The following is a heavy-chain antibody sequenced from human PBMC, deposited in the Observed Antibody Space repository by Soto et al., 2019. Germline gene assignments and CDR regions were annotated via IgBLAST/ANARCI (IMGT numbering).Heavy chain of an antibody. D-gene: IGHD3-3*01. Sequence: QVQLVQSGAEVKKPGSSVKVSCKASGGTFSSYGISWVRQAPGQGLEWMGGIIPIIGTANYAQKFQGRVTITADESTSTAYMELSSLRSEDTAVYNSVRPTYYDFWSGYQTGYYYYGMDVWCQGTTVTVSS. CDR1: GGTFSSYG. V-gene: IGHV1-69*12. J-gene: IGHJ6*02. CDR3: VRPTYYDFWSGYQTGYYYYGMDV. CDR2: IIPIIGTA.